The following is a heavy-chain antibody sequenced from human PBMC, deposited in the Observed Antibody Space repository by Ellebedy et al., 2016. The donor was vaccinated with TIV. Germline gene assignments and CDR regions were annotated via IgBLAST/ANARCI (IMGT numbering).Heavy chain of an antibody. D-gene: IGHD3-10*01. CDR3: ARGGVRGVIIKMKLLDAFDI. Sequence: ASVKVSXXASGYTFTSYDINWVRQATGQGLEWMGWMNPNSGNTGYAQKLQGRVTMTTDTSTSTAYMELRSLRSDDTAVYYCARGGVRGVIIKMKLLDAFDIWGQGTMVTVSS. CDR1: GYTFTSYD. V-gene: IGHV1-8*01. J-gene: IGHJ3*02. CDR2: MNPNSGNT.